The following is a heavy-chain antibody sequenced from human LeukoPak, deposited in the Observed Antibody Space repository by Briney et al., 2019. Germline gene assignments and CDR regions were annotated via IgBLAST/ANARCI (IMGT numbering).Heavy chain of an antibody. CDR2: VSGSDSST. J-gene: IGHJ3*02. CDR3: ARDTRVVTGAFDI. D-gene: IGHD4-23*01. V-gene: IGHV3-23*01. Sequence: GGSLRLSCAASGFTFSNYAMSWVRQAPGKGLEWVSAVSGSDSSTYYADSVKGRFTISRDNSKNTLYLQMNSLRAEDTAVYYCARDTRVVTGAFDIWGQGTMVTVSS. CDR1: GFTFSNYA.